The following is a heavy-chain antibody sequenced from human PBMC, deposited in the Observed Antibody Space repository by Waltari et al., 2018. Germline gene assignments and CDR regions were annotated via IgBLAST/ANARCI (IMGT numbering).Heavy chain of an antibody. CDR3: ARDQSVLMVYASFDP. J-gene: IGHJ5*02. Sequence: QVQLVQSGAEVKKPGASVKVSCKASGYTFTSYGISWVRQAPGQGLEWIGWSSAYNGNTNYAQKLQGRVTMPTDTSTSTAYMELRSLRSDDTAVYYCARDQSVLMVYASFDPWGQGTLVTVSS. D-gene: IGHD2-8*01. V-gene: IGHV1-18*01. CDR2: SSAYNGNT. CDR1: GYTFTSYG.